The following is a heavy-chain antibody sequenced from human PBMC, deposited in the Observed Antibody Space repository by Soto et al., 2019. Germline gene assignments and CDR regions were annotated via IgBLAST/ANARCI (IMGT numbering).Heavy chain of an antibody. V-gene: IGHV3-23*01. CDR1: GFTFSSYA. CDR3: ARCVGAVAGSN. Sequence: GGSLRLSCAASGFTFSSYAMSWVRQAPGKGLEWVSAVSDSGGSTYYADSVKGRFTISRDNSKNTLLLQMNSLRAEDTALYYCARCVGAVAGSNLGQGTLVTVSS. CDR2: VSDSGGST. D-gene: IGHD6-19*01. J-gene: IGHJ1*01.